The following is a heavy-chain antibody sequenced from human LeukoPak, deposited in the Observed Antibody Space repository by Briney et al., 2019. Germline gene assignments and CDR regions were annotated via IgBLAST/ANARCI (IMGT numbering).Heavy chain of an antibody. D-gene: IGHD2-8*01. Sequence: ASVKVSCKASGYTFTGYYMHWVRQAPGQGLEWMGRINPNSGDTNYAQNFQGRVTMTRDTSITTAYMELSSLTSDDTAVYFCARSAEHCNNGVCFTDYYMDVWGKGTTVTISS. CDR1: GYTFTGYY. CDR3: ARSAEHCNNGVCFTDYYMDV. J-gene: IGHJ6*03. V-gene: IGHV1-2*06. CDR2: INPNSGDT.